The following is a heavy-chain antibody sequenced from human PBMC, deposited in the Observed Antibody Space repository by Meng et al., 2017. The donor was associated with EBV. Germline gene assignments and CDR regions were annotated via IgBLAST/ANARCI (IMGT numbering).Heavy chain of an antibody. CDR2: FIPRLGAP. CDR1: GGPFSYYA. CDR3: ASESGRGYTPDY. Sequence: QVQLVQLAAEGNMHGASVKVSCKTSGGPFSYYAISWVRQAPGQGLEWLGGFIPRLGAPNYAQKFHGRVKITADESTSTHYMDLSSLRSDDTAIYYCASESGRGYTPDYWGQGTLVTVSS. D-gene: IGHD3-10*01. J-gene: IGHJ4*02. V-gene: IGHV1-69*01.